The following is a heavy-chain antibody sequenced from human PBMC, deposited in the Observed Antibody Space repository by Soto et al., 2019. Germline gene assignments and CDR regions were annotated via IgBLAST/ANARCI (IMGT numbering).Heavy chain of an antibody. D-gene: IGHD6-13*01. CDR1: GGTFSSYA. J-gene: IGHJ4*02. V-gene: IGHV1-69*13. CDR3: ARDRVSRPYFVY. Sequence: SVKVSCKASGGTFSSYAISWVRQAPGQGLEWMGGIIPIFGTANYAQKFQGRVTITAAESTSTAYMELSSLRSEDTAVYYCARDRVSRPYFVYWGQGTLVTVSS. CDR2: IIPIFGTA.